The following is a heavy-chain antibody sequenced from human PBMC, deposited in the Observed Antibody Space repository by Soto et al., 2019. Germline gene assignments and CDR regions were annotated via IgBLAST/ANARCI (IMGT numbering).Heavy chain of an antibody. J-gene: IGHJ5*02. CDR3: ARDAGYCSSTSCYMSWFDP. D-gene: IGHD2-2*02. Sequence: GASVKVSCKASGGTFSSCAISWVRQAPGQGLEWMGGIIPIFGTANYAQKFQGRVTITADKSTSTAYMELSSLRSEDTAVYYCARDAGYCSSTSCYMSWFDPWGQGTLVTVSS. CDR2: IIPIFGTA. CDR1: GGTFSSCA. V-gene: IGHV1-69*06.